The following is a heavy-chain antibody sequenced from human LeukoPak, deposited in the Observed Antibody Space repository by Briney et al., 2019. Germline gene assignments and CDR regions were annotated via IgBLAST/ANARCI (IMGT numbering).Heavy chain of an antibody. V-gene: IGHV4-39*01. CDR1: GGSISSSSYY. CDR3: ARRYRVLRYFDS. CDR2: IYYSGST. Sequence: KPSETLSLTCTVSGGSISSSSYYWGWIRQPPGKGLEWIGSIYYSGSTYYNPSLKSRVTISVDTSKNQFSLKLSSVTAADTAVYYCARRYRVLRYFDSWGQGTMVTVSS. J-gene: IGHJ3*02. D-gene: IGHD3-9*01.